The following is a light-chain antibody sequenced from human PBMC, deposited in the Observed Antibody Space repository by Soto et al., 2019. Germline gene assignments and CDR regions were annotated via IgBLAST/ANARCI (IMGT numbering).Light chain of an antibody. Sequence: QSVLTQPASVSGSPGQSISISCTGTSGDVGGYDYVSWYQQHPDRAPKLMIYEVSNRPSGFSNRFSGSKSGNTASLSISGLQAEDEADYYCSSYTSTSTLVFGPGTKVTVL. CDR1: SGDVGGYDY. J-gene: IGLJ1*01. V-gene: IGLV2-14*01. CDR3: SSYTSTSTLV. CDR2: EVS.